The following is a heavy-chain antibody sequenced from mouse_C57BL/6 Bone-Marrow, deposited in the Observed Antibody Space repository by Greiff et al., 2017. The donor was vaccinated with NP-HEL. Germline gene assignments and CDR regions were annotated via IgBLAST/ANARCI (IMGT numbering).Heavy chain of an antibody. CDR3: ARRGIYYPFAY. J-gene: IGHJ3*01. CDR1: GYTFTSYW. D-gene: IGHD2-1*01. Sequence: QVQLQQPGAELVMPGASVKLSCKASGYTFTSYWMHWVKQRPGQGLEWIGEIDPSDSYTNYNQKFKGKSTLTVDKSSSTAYMQLSSLTSEDSAVYYCARRGIYYPFAYWGRGTLVTVSA. CDR2: IDPSDSYT. V-gene: IGHV1-69*01.